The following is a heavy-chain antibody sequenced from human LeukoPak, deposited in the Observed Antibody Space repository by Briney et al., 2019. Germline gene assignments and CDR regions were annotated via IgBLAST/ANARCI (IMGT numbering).Heavy chain of an antibody. CDR1: GGSISTSNYY. Sequence: SETLSLTCTVSGGSISTSNYYWGWIRQPPGKGLEWIGNIFYSGSTYYSPSLKSRVTISVDTSKNQFSLTLSSVTAADTAVYYCAREMYDSGGYRVSYFDYWGQGTLVTVSS. CDR2: IFYSGST. V-gene: IGHV4-39*07. CDR3: AREMYDSGGYRVSYFDY. J-gene: IGHJ4*02. D-gene: IGHD3-22*01.